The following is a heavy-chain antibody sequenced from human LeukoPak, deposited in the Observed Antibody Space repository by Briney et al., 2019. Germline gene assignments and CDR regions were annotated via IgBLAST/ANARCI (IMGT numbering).Heavy chain of an antibody. J-gene: IGHJ4*02. Sequence: GESLKISCKGSGYSFSSYWIGWVRQMPGKGLEWMGIIYPGDSDTTYSPSFQGQVTISVDKSITTAYLQWSSLKASDTAMHYCARRADGYSFVGGDYWAQGTLVTVSS. CDR2: IYPGDSDT. CDR1: GYSFSSYW. D-gene: IGHD5-24*01. CDR3: ARRADGYSFVGGDY. V-gene: IGHV5-51*01.